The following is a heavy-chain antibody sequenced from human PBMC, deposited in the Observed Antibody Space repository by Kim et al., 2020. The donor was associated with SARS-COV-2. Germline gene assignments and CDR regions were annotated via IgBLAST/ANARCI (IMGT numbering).Heavy chain of an antibody. CDR3: ARDDDYYDSSKGFDY. D-gene: IGHD3-22*01. V-gene: IGHV3-21*01. J-gene: IGHJ4*02. CDR2: ISSSSSYI. Sequence: GGSLRLSCAASGFTFSSYSMNWVRQAPGKGLEWVSSISSSSSYIYYADSVKGRFTISRDNAKNSLYLQMNSLRAEDTAVYYCARDDDYYDSSKGFDYWGQGTLVTVSS. CDR1: GFTFSSYS.